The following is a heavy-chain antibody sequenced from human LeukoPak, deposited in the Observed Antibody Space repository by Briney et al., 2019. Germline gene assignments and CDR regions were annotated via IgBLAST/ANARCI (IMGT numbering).Heavy chain of an antibody. CDR3: AKEHIVVVPAAIPHFDY. D-gene: IGHD2-2*01. Sequence: GGSLRLSCAASGFIFSSYAMHWVRQAPGKGLEWVAVTSYDGRNQYYADSVKGRFTISRDNSKNTLYLQMNSLRAEDTAVYYCAKEHIVVVPAAIPHFDYWGQGTLVTVSS. V-gene: IGHV3-30*04. CDR2: TSYDGRNQ. J-gene: IGHJ4*02. CDR1: GFIFSSYA.